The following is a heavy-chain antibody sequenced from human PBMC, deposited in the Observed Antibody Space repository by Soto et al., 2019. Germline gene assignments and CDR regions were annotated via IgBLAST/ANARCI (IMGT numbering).Heavy chain of an antibody. D-gene: IGHD2-8*01. CDR1: GFTFSSYA. V-gene: IGHV3-23*01. CDR3: ATHTRFDVLRAFDI. CDR2: ISGSDART. Sequence: EVQLLESGGGLVEPGGSLRLSCGASGFTFSSYAMTWVQRAPGKGLEGVSAISGSDARTYYADSVKGPFTISRDNSKNALYLHINCLRAEDTSVYYCATHTRFDVLRAFDIWGQGTMVTVSS. J-gene: IGHJ3*02.